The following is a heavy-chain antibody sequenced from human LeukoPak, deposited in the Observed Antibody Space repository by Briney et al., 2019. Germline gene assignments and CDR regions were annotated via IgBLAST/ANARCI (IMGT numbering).Heavy chain of an antibody. CDR1: GYTFTSYG. D-gene: IGHD3-3*01. Sequence: ASVKVSCKASGYTFTSYGSSWVRQAPGQGLEWMGWISAYNGNTNYAQKLQGRVTMTTDTSTSTAYMELRSLRSDDTAVYYCARIPITIFGVVTFEADYWGQGTLVTVSS. V-gene: IGHV1-18*01. CDR2: ISAYNGNT. CDR3: ARIPITIFGVVTFEADY. J-gene: IGHJ4*02.